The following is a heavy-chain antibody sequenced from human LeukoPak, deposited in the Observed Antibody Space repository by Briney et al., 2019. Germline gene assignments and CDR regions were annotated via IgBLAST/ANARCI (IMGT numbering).Heavy chain of an antibody. Sequence: GGSLSLACAASEFTLSLYSMTWVRQAARGGREWVSSISCNSRYIYYADSMRGRFTISRDNAKNSLYLQMNSLKAEDTAVYYCARWGLFLAFDIWGQGTMVTVSS. J-gene: IGHJ3*02. D-gene: IGHD3-16*01. CDR1: EFTLSLYS. CDR3: ARWGLFLAFDI. V-gene: IGHV3-21*06. CDR2: ISCNSRYI.